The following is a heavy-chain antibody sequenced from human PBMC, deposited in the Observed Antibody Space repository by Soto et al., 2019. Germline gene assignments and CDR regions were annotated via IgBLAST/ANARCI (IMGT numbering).Heavy chain of an antibody. CDR3: ARPSLGSYFDSSGYYFDY. Sequence: WEALKISCQGSGYRFTTYWIAWVRQMPGKGLEWMGIIYPGDSDTKYSPSFQGQVTISADKSISTAYLQWSSRKASDTAMYYCARPSLGSYFDSSGYYFDYWGQATQVTVSS. CDR2: IYPGDSDT. D-gene: IGHD3-22*01. V-gene: IGHV5-51*01. J-gene: IGHJ4*02. CDR1: GYRFTTYW.